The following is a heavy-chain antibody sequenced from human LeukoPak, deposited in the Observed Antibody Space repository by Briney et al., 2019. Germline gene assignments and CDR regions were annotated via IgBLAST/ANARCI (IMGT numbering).Heavy chain of an antibody. V-gene: IGHV4-61*09. J-gene: IGHJ4*02. D-gene: IGHD5-12*01. CDR1: GGSITSGNNY. Sequence: TSETLSLTCTVSGGSITSGNNYWTWVRQPAGKGLEWVGHIYTTGSTTGRTNYSPSLKSRVTISIDTSTNQFSLRLTSVTAADTAIYFCARDRYGGYVNQAFDSWGQGTLVTVSS. CDR2: IYTTGST. CDR3: ARDRYGGYVNQAFDS.